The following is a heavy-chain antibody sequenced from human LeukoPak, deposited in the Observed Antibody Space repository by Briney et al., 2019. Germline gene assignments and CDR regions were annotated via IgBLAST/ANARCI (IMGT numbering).Heavy chain of an antibody. V-gene: IGHV1-2*02. CDR1: GYTFITYY. Sequence: ASVKVSCKASGYTFITYYIHWVRQAPGQGLEWIGCINPTSGGTNYAQRFQGRVTMARDTSISTAYMELSSLRSDDTVVYYCARASMVRDYYYGMDVWGQGTTITVSS. D-gene: IGHD3-10*01. J-gene: IGHJ6*02. CDR3: ARASMVRDYYYGMDV. CDR2: INPTSGGT.